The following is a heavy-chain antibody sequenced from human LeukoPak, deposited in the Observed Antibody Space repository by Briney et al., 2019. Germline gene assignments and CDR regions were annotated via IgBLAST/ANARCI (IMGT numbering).Heavy chain of an antibody. J-gene: IGHJ5*02. CDR2: INNAGSST. V-gene: IGHV3-74*01. D-gene: IGHD3-22*01. Sequence: GGSLRLSCEASGFTFSSYWMHWFRQAPGKGLVWVSHINNAGSSTTYPDSVKGRFTIPRDNATNTLYLQTNGLRAEDTAVYYCVSQYYYDSSASWGQGTLVTVSS. CDR3: VSQYYYDSSAS. CDR1: GFTFSSYW.